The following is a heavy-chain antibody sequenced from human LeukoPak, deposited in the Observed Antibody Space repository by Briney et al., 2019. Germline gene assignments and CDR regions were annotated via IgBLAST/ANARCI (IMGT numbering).Heavy chain of an antibody. J-gene: IGHJ4*02. CDR3: ARLVGVAATNVDYFDY. Sequence: GESLKISXKGSGDSFTSYWIGWVRQMPGKGLEWMGIIYPGDSDTIYSPAFQAQVTISADKSISTAYLQWSSLKASDTAMYYCARLVGVAATNVDYFDYWGQGTLVTVSS. D-gene: IGHD6-13*01. CDR2: IYPGDSDT. CDR1: GDSFTSYW. V-gene: IGHV5-51*01.